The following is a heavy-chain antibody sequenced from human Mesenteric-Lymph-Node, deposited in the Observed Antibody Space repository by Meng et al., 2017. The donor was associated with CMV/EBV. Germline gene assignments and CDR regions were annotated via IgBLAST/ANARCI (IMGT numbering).Heavy chain of an antibody. CDR3: TKSVATGRGWVGMDV. CDR1: GASVTNFY. Sequence: GSLRLSCTVSGASVTNFYWSWVRQPPGKGLEWVGYIYYRGGSNYNPSLNSRGTISADSSKNQFSLKLNSVTAADTAIYYCTKSVATGRGWVGMDVWGQGTTVTVSS. J-gene: IGHJ6*02. V-gene: IGHV4-59*02. D-gene: IGHD3-10*01. CDR2: IYYRGGS.